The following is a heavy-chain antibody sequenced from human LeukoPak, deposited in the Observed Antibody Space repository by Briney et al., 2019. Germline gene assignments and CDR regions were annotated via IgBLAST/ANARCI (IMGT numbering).Heavy chain of an antibody. V-gene: IGHV3-23*01. J-gene: IGHJ4*02. D-gene: IGHD3-10*01. CDR1: GFTFSSYA. CDR3: ARDGGYYGSGSYYKVSFDY. Sequence: GGSLRLSCAASGFTFSSYAMSWVRQAPGKGLEWVSAISGSGGSTYYVDSVKGRFTISRDNAKNSLYLQMNSLRAEDTAVYYCARDGGYYGSGSYYKVSFDYWGQGTLVTVSS. CDR2: ISGSGGST.